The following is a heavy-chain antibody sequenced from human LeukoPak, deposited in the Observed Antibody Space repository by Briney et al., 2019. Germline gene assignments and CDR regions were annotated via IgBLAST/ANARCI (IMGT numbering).Heavy chain of an antibody. CDR3: AREGGDPRWLDP. D-gene: IGHD6-25*01. Sequence: SVKVSCKASGGTFSSYAISWVRQAPGQGLEWMGGIIPIFGTANYAQKFQGRVTITTDESTSTAYMELSSLRSEDTAVHSCAREGGDPRWLDPWGQGTLVTVSS. V-gene: IGHV1-69*05. CDR2: IIPIFGTA. J-gene: IGHJ5*02. CDR1: GGTFSSYA.